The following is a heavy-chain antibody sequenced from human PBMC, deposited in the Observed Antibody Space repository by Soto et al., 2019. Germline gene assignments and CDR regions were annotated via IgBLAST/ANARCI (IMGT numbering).Heavy chain of an antibody. J-gene: IGHJ4*02. Sequence: QVQLQESGPGLVKPSQTLSLTCTVSGGSISSGGYYWSWIRQHPGKGLEWIGYIYYSGSTYYNPSLKSGVTISVDTSKNQCSLKLISVTAADTAVYYCARGSHPYYFDYWGQGTLVTVSS. CDR2: IYYSGST. CDR1: GGSISSGGYY. CDR3: ARGSHPYYFDY. V-gene: IGHV4-31*03.